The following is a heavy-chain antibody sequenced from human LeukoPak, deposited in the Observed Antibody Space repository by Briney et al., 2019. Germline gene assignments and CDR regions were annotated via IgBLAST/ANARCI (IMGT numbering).Heavy chain of an antibody. V-gene: IGHV4-38-2*02. Sequence: SETLSLTCGVSGYSISSGYYWGWIRQPPGKGLEWTGSIYHSGSTYYNPSLKSRVTISVDTSKNQFSLKLNSVTAADTAVYYCAREKVTERYGMDVWGKGTTVTVSS. D-gene: IGHD1-26*01. J-gene: IGHJ6*04. CDR3: AREKVTERYGMDV. CDR2: IYHSGST. CDR1: GYSISSGYY.